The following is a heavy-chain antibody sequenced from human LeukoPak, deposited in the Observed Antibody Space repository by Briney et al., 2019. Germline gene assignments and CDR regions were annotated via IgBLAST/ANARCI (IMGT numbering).Heavy chain of an antibody. CDR1: GYTFTSYG. CDR3: ARALYGDYDYYYYGMDV. CDR2: ISAYNGNT. Sequence: ASVTVSCTASGYTFTSYGISWVRQAPGQGLEWMGWISAYNGNTNYAQKLQGRVTMTTDTSTSTAYMELRSLRSDDTAVYYCARALYGDYDYYYYGMDVWGQGTTVTVSS. D-gene: IGHD4-17*01. J-gene: IGHJ6*02. V-gene: IGHV1-18*01.